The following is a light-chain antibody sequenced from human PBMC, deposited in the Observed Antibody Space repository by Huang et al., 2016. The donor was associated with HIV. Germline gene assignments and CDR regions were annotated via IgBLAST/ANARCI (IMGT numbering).Light chain of an antibody. J-gene: IGKJ1*01. CDR3: QQYYSSLWT. Sequence: DIVMTQSPDSLTVSLGERATIHCKSRQNLLYNSNNKNYLNWYQQKPGQPPRLLMYWASARESGVPDRFSGSGSGTNFTLNINSLQAEDVAVYYCQQYYSSLWTFGQGTKVEIK. CDR1: QNLLYNSNNKNY. CDR2: WAS. V-gene: IGKV4-1*01.